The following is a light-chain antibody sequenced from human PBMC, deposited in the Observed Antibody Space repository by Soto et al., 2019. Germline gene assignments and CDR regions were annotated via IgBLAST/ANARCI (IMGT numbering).Light chain of an antibody. CDR2: DVS. CDR1: SSDVGGYNY. CDR3: SSDTSSSTLPYV. Sequence: QSALTQPASVSGSPGQSITISCTGTSSDVGGYNYVSWYQQHPGKAPKLMIYDVSNRPSGVSNRFSGSKSGNKASLTISGLQAEDEADYYCSSDTSSSTLPYVFGTGTKVTVL. J-gene: IGLJ1*01. V-gene: IGLV2-14*01.